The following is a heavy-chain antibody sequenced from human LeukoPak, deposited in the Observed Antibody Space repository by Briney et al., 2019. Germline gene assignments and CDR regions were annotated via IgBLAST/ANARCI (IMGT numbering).Heavy chain of an antibody. CDR3: AKYGDILTGYPYYFDY. CDR1: GFSFSSYA. V-gene: IGHV3-23*01. CDR2: MSSSDDGR. D-gene: IGHD3-9*01. J-gene: IGHJ4*02. Sequence: GGSLRLSCATSGFSFSSYAMSWVRQAPGKRLEWVSAMSSSDDGRYYAASVKGRFTISGDNSKNTLYLQMNSLRAEDTAVYYCAKYGDILTGYPYYFDYWGQATLVTVSS.